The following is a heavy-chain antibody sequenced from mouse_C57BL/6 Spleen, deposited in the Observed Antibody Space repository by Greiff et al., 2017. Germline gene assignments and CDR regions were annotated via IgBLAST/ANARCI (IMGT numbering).Heavy chain of an antibody. J-gene: IGHJ3*01. CDR1: GYTFTSYW. CDR2: IDPSDSYT. D-gene: IGHD4-1*01. CDR3: ARGETSNWPWFAY. Sequence: VQLQQPGAELVMPGASVKLSCKASGYTFTSYWMHWVKQRPGQGLEWIGEIDPSDSYTNYNQKFKGKSTLTVDKSSSTAYMQLSSLTSEDSAVYYCARGETSNWPWFAYWGQGTLVTVSA. V-gene: IGHV1-69*01.